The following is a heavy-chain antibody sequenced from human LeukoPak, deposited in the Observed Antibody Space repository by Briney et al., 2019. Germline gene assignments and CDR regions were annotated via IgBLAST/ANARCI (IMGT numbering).Heavy chain of an antibody. Sequence: GSLRLSCAASGFTFSDYYMSWIRQPPGKGLEWIGEINHSGSTNYNPSLKSRVTISVDTSKNQFSLKLSSVTAADTAVYYCARGQQQLDPFDYWGQGTLVTVSS. CDR1: GFTFSDYY. D-gene: IGHD6-13*01. J-gene: IGHJ4*02. V-gene: IGHV4-34*01. CDR3: ARGQQQLDPFDY. CDR2: INHSGST.